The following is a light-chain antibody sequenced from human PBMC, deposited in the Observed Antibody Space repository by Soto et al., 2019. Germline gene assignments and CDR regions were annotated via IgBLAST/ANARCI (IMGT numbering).Light chain of an antibody. CDR1: QSVSSNF. J-gene: IGKJ1*01. Sequence: VVLTKSPGALSLSPGERVTLACRASQSVSSNFLAWYQQKPGLAPRLLIYGASNRAAGIPDRFSGSGSGTDFTLTISRLEPEDFAVYYCRQYSSSRRTFGQGTKVDIK. CDR3: RQYSSSRRT. CDR2: GAS. V-gene: IGKV3-20*01.